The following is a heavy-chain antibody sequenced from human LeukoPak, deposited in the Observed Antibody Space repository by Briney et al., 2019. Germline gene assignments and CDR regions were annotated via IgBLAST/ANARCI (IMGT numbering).Heavy chain of an antibody. CDR2: INPNSGGT. V-gene: IGHV1-2*02. D-gene: IGHD3-9*01. CDR3: ARVDDILTGYSVGWFDP. J-gene: IGHJ5*02. CDR1: GYTFTGYY. Sequence: ASVKVSCKASGYTFTGYYMHWVRQAPGQGLEWMGWINPNSGGTNYAQKFQGRVTMTRDTSISTAYMELSRLRSDDTAVYYCARVDDILTGYSVGWFDPWGQGTLVTVSS.